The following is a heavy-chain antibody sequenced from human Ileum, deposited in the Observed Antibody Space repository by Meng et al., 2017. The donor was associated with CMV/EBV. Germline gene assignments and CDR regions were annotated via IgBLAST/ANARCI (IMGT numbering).Heavy chain of an antibody. CDR1: GYTFSAYY. CDR3: AALGTYFDP. V-gene: IGHV1-2*02. J-gene: IGHJ5*02. CDR2: INPNTGVT. Sequence: SCKASGYTFSAYYMYWVRQAPGKGLEWMGRINPNTGVTNYAQKFQGRVAMTRDTSINTAYMDLSGLTSDDTAIYYCAALGTYFDPWGQGTLVTVSS. D-gene: IGHD1-1*01.